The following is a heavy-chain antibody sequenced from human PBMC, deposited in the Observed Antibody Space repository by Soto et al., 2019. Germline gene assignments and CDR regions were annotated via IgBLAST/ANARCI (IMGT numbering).Heavy chain of an antibody. Sequence: ASVKVSCKVSGYTLTELSMHWVRQAPGQRLEWMGWINAYNGNTNYAQKLQGRVTMTTDTSTSTAYMELRSLRSDDTAVYYCARSLSPIEAFDIWGQGTMVTVSS. V-gene: IGHV1-18*01. CDR1: GYTLTELS. CDR3: ARSLSPIEAFDI. CDR2: INAYNGNT. J-gene: IGHJ3*02.